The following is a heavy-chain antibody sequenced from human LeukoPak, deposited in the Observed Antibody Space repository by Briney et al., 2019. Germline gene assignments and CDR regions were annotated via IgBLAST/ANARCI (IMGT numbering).Heavy chain of an antibody. CDR3: ANQLDYGNAFDI. Sequence: ASVKVSCKASGYTFTSYDINWVRQATGQGLEWMGWMNPNSGNTGYAQKFQGRVTMTRNTSISTAYMELSSLRSEDTAVYYCANQLDYGNAFDIWGQGTMVTVSS. V-gene: IGHV1-8*01. CDR1: GYTFTSYD. CDR2: MNPNSGNT. J-gene: IGHJ3*02. D-gene: IGHD4-17*01.